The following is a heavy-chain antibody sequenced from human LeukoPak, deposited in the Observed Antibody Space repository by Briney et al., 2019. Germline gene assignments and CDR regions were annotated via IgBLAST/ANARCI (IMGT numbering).Heavy chain of an antibody. J-gene: IGHJ6*02. CDR1: GFTFSSYA. CDR3: ATLEITMVRGVIIPRPLGMDV. CDR2: ISYDGSNK. D-gene: IGHD3-10*01. Sequence: GRSLRLSCAASGFTFSSYAMHWVRQAPGKGLEWVAVISYDGSNKYYADSVKGRFTISRDNSKNTLYLQMNSLRAEDTAVYYCATLEITMVRGVIIPRPLGMDVWGQGTTVTVSS. V-gene: IGHV3-30-3*01.